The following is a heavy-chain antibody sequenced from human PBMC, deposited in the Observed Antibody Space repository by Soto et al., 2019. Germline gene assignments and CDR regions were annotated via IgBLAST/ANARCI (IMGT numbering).Heavy chain of an antibody. CDR3: ARDRYDSMTEAFDI. Sequence: GGSLRLSCAASGFTFSSYSMHWVRQAPGKGLEWVSSISSSSSYIYYADSAKGRFTISRDNAKNSLYLQMNSLRAEDTAVYYCARDRYDSMTEAFDIWGQGTMVTVSS. D-gene: IGHD3-22*01. J-gene: IGHJ3*02. V-gene: IGHV3-21*01. CDR1: GFTFSSYS. CDR2: ISSSSSYI.